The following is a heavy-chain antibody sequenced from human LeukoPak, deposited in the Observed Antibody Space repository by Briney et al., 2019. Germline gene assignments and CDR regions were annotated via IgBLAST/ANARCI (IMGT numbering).Heavy chain of an antibody. Sequence: SETLSLTCTVSGGSISSYYWSWIRQPPGKGLEWIGEIYHGGSTNYRPSLKSRVTISVDKSKNQVSLNLTSVTAADTAVYFCAREIYGSGTYYYYNYGMDVWGKGTTVTVSA. CDR2: IYHGGST. CDR3: AREIYGSGTYYYYNYGMDV. D-gene: IGHD3-10*01. CDR1: GGSISSYY. V-gene: IGHV4-59*12. J-gene: IGHJ6*04.